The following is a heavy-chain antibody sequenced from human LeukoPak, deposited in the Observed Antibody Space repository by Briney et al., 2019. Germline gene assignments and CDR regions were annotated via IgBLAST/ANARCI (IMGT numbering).Heavy chain of an antibody. Sequence: PGGSLRLSCAASGFTFSSYGMHWVRQAPGKGLEWVAVISYDGSNKYYADSVRGRFTISRDNSKNTLYLQMGSLRAEDMAVYYCARGYSGSYDRSSFGVDYWGQGALVTVSS. CDR1: GFTFSSYG. V-gene: IGHV3-30*03. J-gene: IGHJ4*02. CDR3: ARGYSGSYDRSSFGVDY. CDR2: ISYDGSNK. D-gene: IGHD1-26*01.